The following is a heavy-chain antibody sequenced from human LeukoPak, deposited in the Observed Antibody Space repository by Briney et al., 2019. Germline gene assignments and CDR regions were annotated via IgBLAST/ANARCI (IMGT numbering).Heavy chain of an antibody. CDR1: GGSFSVSGYY. V-gene: IGHV4-34*01. J-gene: IGHJ4*02. CDR3: VRRGEGDIPLSQPMDDY. D-gene: IGHD1-26*01. CDR2: INHSGIT. Sequence: SETPSLTCAVNGGSFSVSGYYWTWMRQPPGKGLEWIGEINHSGITKYTPSLRSRVTISSDAPRRQFSLRLSSVTAADTAVYYCVRRGEGDIPLSQPMDDYWGQGTLVTVSS.